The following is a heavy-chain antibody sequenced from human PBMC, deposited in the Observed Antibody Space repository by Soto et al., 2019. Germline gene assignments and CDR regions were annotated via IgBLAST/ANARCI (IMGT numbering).Heavy chain of an antibody. J-gene: IGHJ4*02. V-gene: IGHV3-33*01. Sequence: QVQLVESGGGVVQPGRSLRLSCAASGFSFSKYGMNWVRQAPGKGLEWVAIIWYDGSNEYYSDSVKGRFTISRDNSKNMLYLQMNSLSVEDTAVYYCARDFTVFGVVTAFDYWGQGTQVTVSS. D-gene: IGHD3-3*01. CDR1: GFSFSKYG. CDR2: IWYDGSNE. CDR3: ARDFTVFGVVTAFDY.